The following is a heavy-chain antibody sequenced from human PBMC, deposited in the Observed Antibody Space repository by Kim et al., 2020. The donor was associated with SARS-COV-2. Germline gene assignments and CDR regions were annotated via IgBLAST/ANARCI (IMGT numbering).Heavy chain of an antibody. CDR1: GGSISSSNW. V-gene: IGHV4-4*02. CDR3: ARVGYDILTGYSTYYYGMDV. Sequence: SETLSLTCAVSGGSISSSNWWSWVRQPPGKGLEWIGEIYHSGSTNYNPSLKSRVTISVDKSKNQFSLKLSSVTAADTAVYYCARVGYDILTGYSTYYYGMDVWGQGTTVTVSS. D-gene: IGHD3-9*01. CDR2: IYHSGST. J-gene: IGHJ6*02.